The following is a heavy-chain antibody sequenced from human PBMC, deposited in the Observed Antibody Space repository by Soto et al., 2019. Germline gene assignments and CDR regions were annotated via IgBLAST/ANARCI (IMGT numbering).Heavy chain of an antibody. CDR2: ISHDGRQK. CDR3: AKDVYFDSYYFDQ. J-gene: IGHJ4*02. CDR1: RFTVSSHA. D-gene: IGHD3-9*01. Sequence: GGSLRLSCAASRFTVSSHAMHWVRQAPGKGLEWVAVISHDGRQKHYVDSVKGRFTLSRDESDNTVYLQMNSLRPEDTAVYYCAKDVYFDSYYFDQWGQGTLVTVSS. V-gene: IGHV3-30*04.